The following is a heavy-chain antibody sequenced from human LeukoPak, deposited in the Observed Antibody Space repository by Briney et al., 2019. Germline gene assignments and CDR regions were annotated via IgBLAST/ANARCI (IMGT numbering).Heavy chain of an antibody. CDR3: ARVRTLEWLWTYYHYMDV. J-gene: IGHJ6*03. V-gene: IGHV3-30*02. D-gene: IGHD3-3*01. CDR2: IRYDGSDK. Sequence: PGGSLRLSCVASGFTLSSNGMHWVRQAPGKGLEWVAFIRYDGSDKYYADSVKGRFTVSRDNSKNTLYLQMNSLRAEDTAVYYCARVRTLEWLWTYYHYMDVWGKGTTVTVSS. CDR1: GFTLSSNG.